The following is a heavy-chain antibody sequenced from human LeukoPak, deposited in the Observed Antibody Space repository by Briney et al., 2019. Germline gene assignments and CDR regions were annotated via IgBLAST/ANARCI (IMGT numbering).Heavy chain of an antibody. CDR2: ITSGSSYR. D-gene: IGHD1-26*01. J-gene: IGHJ2*01. CDR3: ARSGSYYVWYFDL. Sequence: GGSLRLSCSVSGFIFSTYGMNWVRQAPGKGLEWVSAITSGSSYRYYADSVKGRFTISRDDATTSPYLQMNSLRVEDTAVYYCARSGSYYVWYFDLWGRGTLVTVSS. V-gene: IGHV3-21*01. CDR1: GFIFSTYG.